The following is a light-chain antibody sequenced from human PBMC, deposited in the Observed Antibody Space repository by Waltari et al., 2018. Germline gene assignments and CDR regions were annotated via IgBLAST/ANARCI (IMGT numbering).Light chain of an antibody. CDR2: AAS. Sequence: AIRMTQSPSSISASTGDRVTITSRANQSISSYLAWYQQKPGKAPNLLIYAASTLQSGVPSRFSGSGSRTDFTLTISCLQSEDFATFYCQQYYTYPWTFGQGTKVEVK. CDR3: QQYYTYPWT. J-gene: IGKJ1*01. CDR1: QSISSY. V-gene: IGKV1-8*01.